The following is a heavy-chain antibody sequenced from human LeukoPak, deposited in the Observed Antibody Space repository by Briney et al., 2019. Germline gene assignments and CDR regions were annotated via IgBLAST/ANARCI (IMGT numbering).Heavy chain of an antibody. CDR1: GGSFSGYY. Sequence: PSETLSLTCAVYGGSFSGYYWSWIRQPPGKGLEWIGEINHSGSTNYNPSLKSRVTISVDTSKNQFSLKLSSVTAADTAVYYRARDVHSSGWWASYYYYYNMDVWGKGTTVTVSS. CDR2: INHSGST. V-gene: IGHV4-34*01. CDR3: ARDVHSSGWWASYYYYYNMDV. D-gene: IGHD6-19*01. J-gene: IGHJ6*03.